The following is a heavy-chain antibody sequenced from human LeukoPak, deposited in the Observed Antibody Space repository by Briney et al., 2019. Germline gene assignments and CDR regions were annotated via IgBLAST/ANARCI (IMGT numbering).Heavy chain of an antibody. CDR3: AGVSSSHDY. CDR2: INHSGST. CDR1: GGSFSGYY. V-gene: IGHV4-34*01. Sequence: SETLSLTCAVYGGSFSGYYWSWIRQPPGKGLEWIGEINHSGSTNYNPSLKSRVTISVDTSKNQFSLKLSSVTAADTAVYYCAGVSSSHDYWGQGTLVTVSS. D-gene: IGHD6-13*01. J-gene: IGHJ4*02.